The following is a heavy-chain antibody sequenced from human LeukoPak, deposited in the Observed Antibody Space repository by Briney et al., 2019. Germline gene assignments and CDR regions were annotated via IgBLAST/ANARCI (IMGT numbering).Heavy chain of an antibody. V-gene: IGHV3-7*01. CDR3: ATGVRAYCGGDCSSFDY. CDR2: IKPDGSEK. J-gene: IGHJ4*02. D-gene: IGHD2-21*02. CDR1: GFTFSNYW. Sequence: GGSLRLSCAASGFTFSNYWMGWVRQAPGKGLEWVANIKPDGSEKYYVDSAKGRFTISRDNAKNSLYLQMNSLRAEDTAVYYCATGVRAYCGGDCSSFDYWGQGTLVTVSS.